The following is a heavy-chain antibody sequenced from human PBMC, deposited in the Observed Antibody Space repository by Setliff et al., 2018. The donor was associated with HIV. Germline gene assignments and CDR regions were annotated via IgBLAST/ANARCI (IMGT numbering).Heavy chain of an antibody. Sequence: SVKVSCKASRSTFNSHTINWVRQAPGQGLDWMGRIIPILGVANYAQRFQGKVTITADKSTSTAYMELSSLRSEDTAVYYCARDYYSDSSGYRYFDYWGQGTLVTVSS. D-gene: IGHD3-22*01. V-gene: IGHV1-69*04. J-gene: IGHJ4*02. CDR1: RSTFNSHT. CDR3: ARDYYSDSSGYRYFDY. CDR2: IIPILGVA.